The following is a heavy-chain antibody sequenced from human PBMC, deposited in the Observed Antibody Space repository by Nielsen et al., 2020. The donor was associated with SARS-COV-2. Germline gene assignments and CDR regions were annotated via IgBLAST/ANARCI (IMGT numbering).Heavy chain of an antibody. CDR2: ISYDGSNK. V-gene: IGHV3-30*18. J-gene: IGHJ4*02. CDR1: GFTFSSYG. CDR3: AKVDGGGFNYFDY. Sequence: GESLKISCAASGFTFSSYGMHWVRQAPGKGLEWVAVISYDGSNKYYADSVKGRFTISRDNSKNTLYLQMNSLRAEDTAVYYCAKVDGGGFNYFDYWGQGTLVTVSS. D-gene: IGHD2-15*01.